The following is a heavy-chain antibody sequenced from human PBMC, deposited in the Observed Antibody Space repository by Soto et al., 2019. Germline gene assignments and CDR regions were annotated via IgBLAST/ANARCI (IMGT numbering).Heavy chain of an antibody. CDR1: GFTFSNAW. J-gene: IGHJ4*02. D-gene: IGHD6-13*01. V-gene: IGHV3-15*07. Sequence: GGSLRLSCAASGFTFSNAWMNWVRQAPGKGLEWVGRIKSKTDGGTTDYAAPVKGRFTISRDDSKNTLYLQMNSLKTEDTAVYYCTTDWIRNSIAAAGKFDYWGQGTLVTVSS. CDR3: TTDWIRNSIAAAGKFDY. CDR2: IKSKTDGGTT.